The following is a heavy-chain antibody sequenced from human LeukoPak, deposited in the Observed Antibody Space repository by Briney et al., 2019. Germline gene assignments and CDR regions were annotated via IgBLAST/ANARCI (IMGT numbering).Heavy chain of an antibody. V-gene: IGHV3-23*01. Sequence: GGSLRLSCAASGFTFSSYAMSWVRQAPGKGLEWVSAISGSGGGTYYADSVKGRFTISRDNSKNTLYLQMNSLRAEGTAVSYCARDWYYYGSRRYYYYMDVWGKGTTVTVSS. J-gene: IGHJ6*03. D-gene: IGHD3-10*01. CDR2: ISGSGGGT. CDR3: ARDWYYYGSRRYYYYMDV. CDR1: GFTFSSYA.